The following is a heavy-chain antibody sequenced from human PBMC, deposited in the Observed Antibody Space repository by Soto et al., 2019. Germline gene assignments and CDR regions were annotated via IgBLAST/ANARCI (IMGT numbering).Heavy chain of an antibody. CDR2: INENSGSL. D-gene: IGHD1-1*01. V-gene: IGHV3-9*01. Sequence: EVQLVESGGNLVQPGRSLRLSCAASGFTFGDYAMHWVRQAPGKGLEWISSINENSGSLDYADSVKGRFTISRDNAKNSLSLQMNSPRIEDTALYYCAKDAHWSLDFWGQGTLVTVSS. CDR3: AKDAHWSLDF. CDR1: GFTFGDYA. J-gene: IGHJ4*02.